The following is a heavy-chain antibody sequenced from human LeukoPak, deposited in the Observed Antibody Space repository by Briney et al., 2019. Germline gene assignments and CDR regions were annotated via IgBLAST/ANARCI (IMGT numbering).Heavy chain of an antibody. V-gene: IGHV3-20*04. J-gene: IGHJ5*02. Sequence: GGSLRLSCEASGFTSNGFMFDDFGMSWFRQGPGKGLEWVAGIDWRGANTGYADTVKGRFTISRDNGKNFPYLQMNSLRDEDTALYYCARDVAATTVADGAFDPWGQGTLVIVTS. CDR1: GFTSNGFMFDDFG. CDR2: IDWRGANT. D-gene: IGHD2-15*01. CDR3: ARDVAATTVADGAFDP.